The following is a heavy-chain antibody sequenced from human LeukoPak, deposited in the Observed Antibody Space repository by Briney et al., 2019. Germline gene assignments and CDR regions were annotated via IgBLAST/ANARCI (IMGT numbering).Heavy chain of an antibody. D-gene: IGHD3-22*01. CDR2: IYTSGST. CDR3: ARTINYYDSSGFSN. V-gene: IGHV4-61*02. Sequence: SETLSLTCTVSGGSISSGSYYWSWIRQPAGKGLEWIGRIYTSGSTNYNPSLKSRVTISVDTSKNQFSLKLSSVTAADTAVYYCARTINYYDSSGFSNWGQGTLVTVSS. J-gene: IGHJ4*02. CDR1: GGSISSGSYY.